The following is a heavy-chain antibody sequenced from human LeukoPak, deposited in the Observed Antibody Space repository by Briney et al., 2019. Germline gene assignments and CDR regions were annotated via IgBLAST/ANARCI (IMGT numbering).Heavy chain of an antibody. D-gene: IGHD2-21*02. CDR2: INAGNGNT. J-gene: IGHJ4*02. CDR1: GYTFISFA. Sequence: ASVKVSCKASGYTFISFAMHWVGQAPGQRLEWMGWINAGNGNTKYSQKFQGRVTITRDTSASTAYMELTSLRSEDTAVYYCARRIVVVTPSQGFDYWGQGTLVTVSS. V-gene: IGHV1-3*01. CDR3: ARRIVVVTPSQGFDY.